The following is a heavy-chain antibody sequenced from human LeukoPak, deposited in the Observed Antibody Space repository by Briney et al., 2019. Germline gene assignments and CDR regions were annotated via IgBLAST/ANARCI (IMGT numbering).Heavy chain of an antibody. J-gene: IGHJ4*02. D-gene: IGHD3-9*01. CDR1: GFTVSSNY. CDR2: IYSGGST. Sequence: GGSLRLSCAASGFTVSSNYMSWVRQAPGKGLEWVSVIYSGGSTYYADSVKGRFTISRDNSKNTLYLQMNSLRAEDTAVYYCARDLPGFWLPYYWGQGTLVTVSS. V-gene: IGHV3-66*01. CDR3: ARDLPGFWLPYY.